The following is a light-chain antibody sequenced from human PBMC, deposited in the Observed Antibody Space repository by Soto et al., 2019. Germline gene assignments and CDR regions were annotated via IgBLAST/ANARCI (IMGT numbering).Light chain of an antibody. CDR3: QEHGRSPRT. CDR2: GAS. J-gene: IGKJ4*02. V-gene: IGKV3-20*01. CDR1: QSISSG. Sequence: DIVMTQSPATLSASVGERVTITCRASQSISSGLAWYQQKPGQAPRLLIDGASTRATGIPDCFSGRWSGKYFPTTSSILEADDLAEYYWQEHGRSPRTFGGGTKVDIK.